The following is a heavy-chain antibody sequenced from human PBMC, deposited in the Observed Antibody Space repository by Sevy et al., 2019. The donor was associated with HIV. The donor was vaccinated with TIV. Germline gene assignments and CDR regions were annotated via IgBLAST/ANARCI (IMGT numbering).Heavy chain of an antibody. CDR3: AKETWGLFDP. J-gene: IGHJ5*02. CDR2: ITGSGSKT. D-gene: IGHD7-27*01. V-gene: IGHV3-23*01. Sequence: GGSLRLSCAASGFTFSGYAMSWVRQAPGKGLEWVSLITGSGSKTYYADSGKGRFTISRDNSKNTVNLQMNSLRVEDTAIYYCAKETWGLFDPWGQGILVTVSS. CDR1: GFTFSGYA.